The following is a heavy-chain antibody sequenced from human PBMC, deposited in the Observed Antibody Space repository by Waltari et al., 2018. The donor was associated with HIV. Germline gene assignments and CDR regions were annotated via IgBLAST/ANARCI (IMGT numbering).Heavy chain of an antibody. V-gene: IGHV3-7*01. Sequence: EVHLVESGGNLVQPGGSLSLSCTAVAFTFRYSWMSWVRQVPGKGVEWVATIRYDGSDVVYVDSVKGRFTISRDNAKSSLYLQMNSLRVEDSAIYYCASSRSDYDTKYYGMGVWGQGTTVSVSS. CDR1: AFTFRYSW. D-gene: IGHD5-12*01. CDR3: ASSRSDYDTKYYGMGV. J-gene: IGHJ6*02. CDR2: IRYDGSDV.